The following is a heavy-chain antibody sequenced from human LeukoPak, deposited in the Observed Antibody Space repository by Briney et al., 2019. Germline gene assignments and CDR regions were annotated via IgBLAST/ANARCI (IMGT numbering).Heavy chain of an antibody. CDR3: AREGIAAGSWGYFDY. Sequence: GGSLRLSCAASGFTFSDYAIHWVRQAPGKGLEWVAVISFDGSNKYYADSVKGRFTISRDNSKNTVYLQMNSLRAEDTAVYYCAREGIAAGSWGYFDYWGQGTLVTVSS. CDR2: ISFDGSNK. V-gene: IGHV3-30-3*01. D-gene: IGHD6-13*01. CDR1: GFTFSDYA. J-gene: IGHJ4*02.